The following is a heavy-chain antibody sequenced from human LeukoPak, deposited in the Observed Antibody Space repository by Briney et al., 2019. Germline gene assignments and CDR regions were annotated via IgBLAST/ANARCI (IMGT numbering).Heavy chain of an antibody. CDR1: GFTFSSYS. Sequence: GGSLRLSCAASGFTFSSYSMNWVRQAPGKGLEWVAAISYDGLQKYYAQSVKGRSAISRDTSRNTLYLQMYSLRAEDRAVYYCARDSGMYASGWYQKHFQHWGQGTPVIVSS. V-gene: IGHV3-30*03. D-gene: IGHD6-19*01. CDR3: ARDSGMYASGWYQKHFQH. CDR2: ISYDGLQK. J-gene: IGHJ1*01.